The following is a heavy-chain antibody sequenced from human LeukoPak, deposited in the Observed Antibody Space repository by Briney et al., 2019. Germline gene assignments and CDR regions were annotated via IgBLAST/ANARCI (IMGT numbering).Heavy chain of an antibody. Sequence: GAXVXXSCKASGYTFTSYGMSWVRQAPGQGLEGMGWISAYSGNTNYAQKLQGRVTMTGDTSTSTEYMEMRRLRADETAVYYCARVLDDYRIVYFDYWGQGTLVTVSS. J-gene: IGHJ4*02. D-gene: IGHD4-11*01. CDR1: GYTFTSYG. CDR2: ISAYSGNT. CDR3: ARVLDDYRIVYFDY. V-gene: IGHV1-18*01.